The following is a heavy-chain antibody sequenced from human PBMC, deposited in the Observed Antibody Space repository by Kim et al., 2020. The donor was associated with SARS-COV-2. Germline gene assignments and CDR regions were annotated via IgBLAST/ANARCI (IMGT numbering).Heavy chain of an antibody. D-gene: IGHD3-16*02. Sequence: GWSLRLSCAASGFTFSDYYMSWIRQAPGKGLEWVSYISSSSSYTNYADSVKGRFTISRDNAKNSLYLQMNSLRAEDTAVYYCARVGYDYVWGSYRDYYYYFCMAVWGQGTTVTVPS. CDR3: ARVGYDYVWGSYRDYYYYFCMAV. CDR2: ISSSSSYT. V-gene: IGHV3-11*05. CDR1: GFTFSDYY. J-gene: IGHJ6*02.